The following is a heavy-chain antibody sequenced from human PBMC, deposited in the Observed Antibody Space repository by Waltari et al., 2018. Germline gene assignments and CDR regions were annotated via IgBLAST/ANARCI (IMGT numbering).Heavy chain of an antibody. J-gene: IGHJ5*02. Sequence: VELQESGPGLVKPSQTLSLTCSVSGGSINSEFYYWNWIRQPAGKGLEWFGRIYTSGDTNYNPSLKTRVSISVDTSRNQFSLKLTSVTAADTAVYYCARDLRHPSYYDFSFDTWGQGSLVTVSS. V-gene: IGHV4-61*02. CDR2: IYTSGDT. CDR3: ARDLRHPSYYDFSFDT. D-gene: IGHD3-3*01. CDR1: GGSINSEFYY.